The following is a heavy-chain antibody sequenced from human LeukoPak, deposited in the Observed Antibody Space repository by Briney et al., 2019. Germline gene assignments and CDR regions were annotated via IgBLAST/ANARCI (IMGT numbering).Heavy chain of an antibody. V-gene: IGHV4-34*01. CDR2: INHSGST. D-gene: IGHD6-13*01. Sequence: SETLSLTCAVYGGSFSGYYWSWIRQPPGKGPEWIGEINHSGSTNYNPSLKSRVTISVDTSKNQFSLKLSSVTAADTAVYYCARLPGQQLVADYWGQGTLVTVSS. CDR3: ARLPGQQLVADY. CDR1: GGSFSGYY. J-gene: IGHJ4*02.